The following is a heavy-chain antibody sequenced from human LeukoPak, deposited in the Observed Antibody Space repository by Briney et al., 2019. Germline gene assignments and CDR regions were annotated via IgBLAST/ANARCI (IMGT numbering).Heavy chain of an antibody. Sequence: GGSLRLSCAASGFTFSGSAMHWVRQASGKWLEWVGRIRSKANSYATAYAASVKGRFTISRDDSKDTAYLQMNSLKTEDTAVYYCTTHGQFDPWGQGTLVTVSS. CDR3: TTHGQFDP. CDR1: GFTFSGSA. J-gene: IGHJ5*02. V-gene: IGHV3-73*01. CDR2: IRSKANSYAT.